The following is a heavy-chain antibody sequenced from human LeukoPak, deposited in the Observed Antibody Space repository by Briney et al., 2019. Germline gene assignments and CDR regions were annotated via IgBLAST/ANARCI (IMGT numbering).Heavy chain of an antibody. Sequence: GGSLRLSCAASGFTFSSYWMHWVRQAPGKGLVWISRINSDGSSTSYADSVKGRLTISRDNAKNTLYLQMNSLRVEDTAVYYCARKNRGFITRPIDYWGQGTLVTVSS. J-gene: IGHJ4*02. CDR1: GFTFSSYW. V-gene: IGHV3-74*01. D-gene: IGHD3-10*01. CDR2: INSDGSST. CDR3: ARKNRGFITRPIDY.